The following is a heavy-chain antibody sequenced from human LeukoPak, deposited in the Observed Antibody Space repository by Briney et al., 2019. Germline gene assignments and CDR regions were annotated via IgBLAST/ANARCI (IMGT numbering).Heavy chain of an antibody. CDR3: AREAGGSLAFDI. D-gene: IGHD3-16*01. Sequence: SETLPLTCAVSGGSISSSNWWSWVRQPPGKGLEWIGEIYHSGSTNYNPSLKSRVTISVDKSKNQFSLRLSSVTAADTAVYYCAREAGGSLAFDIWGHGTMVTVSS. CDR1: GGSISSSNW. CDR2: IYHSGST. J-gene: IGHJ3*02. V-gene: IGHV4-4*02.